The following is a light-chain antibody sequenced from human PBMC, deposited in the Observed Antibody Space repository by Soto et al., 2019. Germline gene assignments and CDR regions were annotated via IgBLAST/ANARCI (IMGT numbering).Light chain of an antibody. Sequence: SYELTQPPSVSVAPGQTARMTCGGNNIGSQSVHWYHQKPGQAPVMVVYDDSDRPSGIPERFSGSNSGNTATLTINRVEGGDEADYYCQVWDSDSHRGVFGGGTQLTVL. CDR3: QVWDSDSHRGV. CDR2: DDS. CDR1: NIGSQS. V-gene: IGLV3-21*02. J-gene: IGLJ2*01.